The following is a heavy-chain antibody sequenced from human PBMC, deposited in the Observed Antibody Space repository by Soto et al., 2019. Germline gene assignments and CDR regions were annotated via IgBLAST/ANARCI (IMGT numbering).Heavy chain of an antibody. CDR1: GDSVSSTSTA. Sequence: LSLTCAISGDSVSSTSTAWSWIRQSPSRGLEWLGRTYYRSNWYTDYAVSVKSRITISPDTSKNQFSLQLNSVTPEDTAVYYCARGSYYSGWVWGQGTLVTVSS. J-gene: IGHJ4*02. CDR3: ARGSYYSGWV. V-gene: IGHV6-1*01. D-gene: IGHD6-19*01. CDR2: TYYRSNWYT.